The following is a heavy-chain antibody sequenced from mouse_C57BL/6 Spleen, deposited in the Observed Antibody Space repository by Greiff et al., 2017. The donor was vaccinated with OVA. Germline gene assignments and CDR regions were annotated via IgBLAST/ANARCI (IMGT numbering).Heavy chain of an antibody. CDR2: ISSGSSTI. CDR3: ARGAGSHFDV. CDR1: GFTFSDYG. V-gene: IGHV5-17*01. Sequence: EVKLMESGGGLVKPGGSLKLSCAASGFTFSDYGMHWVRQAPEKGLEWVAYISSGSSTIYYADTVKGRFTISRDNAKNTLFLQMTSLRSEDTAMYYCARGAGSHFDVWGTGTTVTVSS. D-gene: IGHD1-1*01. J-gene: IGHJ1*03.